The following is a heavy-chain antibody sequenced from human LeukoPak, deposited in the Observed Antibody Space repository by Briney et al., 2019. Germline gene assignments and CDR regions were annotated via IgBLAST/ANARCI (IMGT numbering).Heavy chain of an antibody. CDR2: IYTSGST. V-gene: IGHV4-4*07. CDR1: GGSISSYY. J-gene: IGHJ6*03. D-gene: IGHD2-15*01. CDR3: AREVLPACSGGSCYSRDYYYYYMDV. Sequence: SETLSLTCTVSGGSISSYYWSWIRQPAGKGLEWIGRIYTSGSTNYNPSLKSRVTMSVDTSKNQFSLKLSSVTAAGTAVYYCAREVLPACSGGSCYSRDYYYYYMDVWGKGTTVTVSS.